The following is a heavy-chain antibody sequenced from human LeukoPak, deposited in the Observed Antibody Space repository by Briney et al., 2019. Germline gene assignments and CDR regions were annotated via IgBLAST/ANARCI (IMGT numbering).Heavy chain of an antibody. D-gene: IGHD5-24*01. V-gene: IGHV3-7*01. J-gene: IGHJ4*02. CDR3: ARETPRRGETRDGYR. CDR2: IKQDGSET. Sequence: GGSLRLSCAASGFTLSNYWMSWVRQAPGKGLEWVANIKQDGSETYYADSVKGRFTISRDNPKNLLFLQINSLRVEDTAVYYCARETPRRGETRDGYRWGQGTLVTVSS. CDR1: GFTLSNYW.